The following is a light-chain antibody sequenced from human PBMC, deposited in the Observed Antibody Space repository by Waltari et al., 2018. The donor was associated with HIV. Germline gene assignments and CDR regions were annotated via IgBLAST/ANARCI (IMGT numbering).Light chain of an antibody. CDR1: SSDVGGYHY. V-gene: IGLV2-14*01. CDR3: SSYTSTKVL. J-gene: IGLJ2*01. Sequence: QSALTQPASVSGSPGQSITISCIGTSSDVGGYHYVSWYQHHPGKAPKLMIYEVSNRPSGVSNRFSGSKSGNTASLTISGLQAEDEADYYCSSYTSTKVLFGGGTKLTVL. CDR2: EVS.